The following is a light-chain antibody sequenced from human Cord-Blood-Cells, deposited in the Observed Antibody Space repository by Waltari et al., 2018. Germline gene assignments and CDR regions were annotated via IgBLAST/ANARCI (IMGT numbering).Light chain of an antibody. V-gene: IGLV1-47*01. CDR1: SSNIGSNY. Sequence: GTPGQRVTISCSGSSSNIGSNYVYWYQQLPGTAPKLLIYRNNQRPSGVPDRFSGSKSGTSASLAISGLRSEDEADYYCAAWDDSLSGYVFGTGTKVTVL. CDR3: AAWDDSLSGYV. CDR2: RNN. J-gene: IGLJ1*01.